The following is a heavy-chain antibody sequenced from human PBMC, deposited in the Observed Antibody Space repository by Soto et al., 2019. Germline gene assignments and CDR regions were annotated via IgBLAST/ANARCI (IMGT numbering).Heavy chain of an antibody. CDR1: GFTFSNAW. Sequence: GGSLRLSCAASGFTFSNAWMNWVRQAPGKGLEWVGRIKSKTDGGTTDYAAPVKGRFTISRDDSKNTLYLQMNSLKTEDTAVYYCTTGARYSSSPPADYWGQGTLVTVSS. V-gene: IGHV3-15*07. CDR3: TTGARYSSSPPADY. CDR2: IKSKTDGGTT. D-gene: IGHD6-13*01. J-gene: IGHJ4*02.